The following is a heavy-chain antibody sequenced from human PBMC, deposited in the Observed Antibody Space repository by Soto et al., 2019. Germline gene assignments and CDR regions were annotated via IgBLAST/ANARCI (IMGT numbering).Heavy chain of an antibody. V-gene: IGHV3-30-3*01. J-gene: IGHJ4*02. CDR1: GFTFNSYA. CDR3: ARDPGSGWPPFDY. CDR2: ISYDGGNK. D-gene: IGHD6-19*01. Sequence: QVQLVESGGGVVQPGRSLRLSCAASGFTFNSYAMQWVRQAPGKGLEWVAVISYDGGNKYYADSVKGRFTISRDNSKNTLYLQMTSLRAEDTAVYYCARDPGSGWPPFDYWGQGTLVTVSS.